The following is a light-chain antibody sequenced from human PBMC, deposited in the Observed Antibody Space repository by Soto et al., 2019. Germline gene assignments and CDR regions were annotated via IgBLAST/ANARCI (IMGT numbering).Light chain of an antibody. J-gene: IGLJ1*01. Sequence: QSALTHPPCVSLSPGQSITISCTGTSSDIGAYNFVSWYQHHPGKAPKLLIYEVAYRPSGISNRFSGSKSANTASLTISGLQAEDEADYFCTSYRSATTPPYVFGSGTKVTVL. V-gene: IGLV2-14*01. CDR3: TSYRSATTPPYV. CDR2: EVA. CDR1: SSDIGAYNF.